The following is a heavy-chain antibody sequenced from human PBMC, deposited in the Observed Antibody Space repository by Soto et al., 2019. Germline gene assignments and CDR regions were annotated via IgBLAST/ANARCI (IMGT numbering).Heavy chain of an antibody. D-gene: IGHD6-13*01. Sequence: GGYLRLSCAASLFTCRSCTMNWVRQSPGKGLEWVSTISSNSAYIYYTDALRGRFTISRDNAKNSLHLQMNSLRAEDTAVYYCTRDASRDSSARGWFDPWGPGTLVTVSS. CDR1: LFTCRSCT. CDR3: TRDASRDSSARGWFDP. CDR2: ISSNSAYI. V-gene: IGHV3-21*01. J-gene: IGHJ5*02.